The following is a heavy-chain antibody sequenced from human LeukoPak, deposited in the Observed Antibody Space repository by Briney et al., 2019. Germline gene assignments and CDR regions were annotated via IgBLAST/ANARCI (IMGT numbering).Heavy chain of an antibody. Sequence: KPSETLSLTRTVSGGSISSGGYYWSWIRQHPGKGLEWIGYICYSGSTYYNPSLKSRVTISVDTSKNQFSLKLSSVTAADTAVYYCARGTVTTFISYWGQGTLDTVSS. CDR1: GGSISSGGYY. CDR2: ICYSGST. J-gene: IGHJ4*02. V-gene: IGHV4-31*03. CDR3: ARGTVTTFISY. D-gene: IGHD4-17*01.